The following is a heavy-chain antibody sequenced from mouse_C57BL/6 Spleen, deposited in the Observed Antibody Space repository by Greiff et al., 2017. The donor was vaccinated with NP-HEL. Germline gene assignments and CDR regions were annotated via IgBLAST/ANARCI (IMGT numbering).Heavy chain of an antibody. V-gene: IGHV5-4*01. CDR1: GFTFSSYA. Sequence: EVKLQESGGGLVKPGGSLKLSCAASGFTFSSYAMSWVRQTPETRLEWVATISDGGSYTYYPDNVKGRFTISRDNAKNNLYLQMSHLKSEDTAMYYCARDQLTGTMGAMDYWGQGTSVTVSS. D-gene: IGHD4-1*01. CDR3: ARDQLTGTMGAMDY. CDR2: ISDGGSYT. J-gene: IGHJ4*01.